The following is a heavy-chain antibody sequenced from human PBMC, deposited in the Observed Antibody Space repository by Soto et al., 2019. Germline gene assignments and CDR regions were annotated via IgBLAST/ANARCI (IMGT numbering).Heavy chain of an antibody. CDR1: GGSVSRGSYY. CDR3: ARDLELLAY. CDR2: IYYSGST. Sequence: PSETLSLPCTVSGGSVSRGSYYWSWIRQPPGKGLEWIGYIYYSGSTNYNPSLKSRVTISVDTSKNQFSLKLSSVTAADTAVYYCARDLELLAYWGQGTLVPVSS. D-gene: IGHD3-3*01. J-gene: IGHJ4*02. V-gene: IGHV4-61*01.